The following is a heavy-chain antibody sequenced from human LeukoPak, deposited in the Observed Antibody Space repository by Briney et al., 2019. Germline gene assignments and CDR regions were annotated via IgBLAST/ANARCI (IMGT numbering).Heavy chain of an antibody. D-gene: IGHD2-2*01. CDR1: GFTFSNYA. J-gene: IGHJ5*02. CDR2: ISGGDGTT. CDR3: ARSVVPAAIASGWFDP. Sequence: QPGGSLRLSCAASGFTFSNYAMNWVRQAPGKGLEWVSGISGGDGTTFYADSVKGRFTISRDNSKNTLYLQMNSLRAEDTAVYYCARSVVPAAIASGWFDPWAREPWSPSPQ. V-gene: IGHV3-23*01.